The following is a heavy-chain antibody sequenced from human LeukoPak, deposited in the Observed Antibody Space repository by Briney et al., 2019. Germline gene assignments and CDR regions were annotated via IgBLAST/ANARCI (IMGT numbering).Heavy chain of an antibody. CDR2: ISSSSSYI. CDR3: ARDGPDYGDYYYYYYYMDV. Sequence: PGGSLRLSCAASGFTFSSYSMNWVRQAPGKGLEWVSSISSSSSYIYYADSVKGRFTISRDNAKNSLYLQMNSLRAEDTAVYYCARDGPDYGDYYYYYYYMDVWGKGTTVTVSS. J-gene: IGHJ6*03. V-gene: IGHV3-21*01. CDR1: GFTFSSYS. D-gene: IGHD4-17*01.